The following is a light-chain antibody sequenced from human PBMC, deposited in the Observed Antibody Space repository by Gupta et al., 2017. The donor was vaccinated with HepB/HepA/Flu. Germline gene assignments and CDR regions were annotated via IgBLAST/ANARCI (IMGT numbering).Light chain of an antibody. Sequence: QSVFTQPPSVSAAPGQKVTISCSGSSSNIRNNYVSWYQQLPGTAPKHLIYDNNKRPSGIPDRCSGSKSGTSATLGITGLQTGDEADYYCGTWDSSLSAGRVFGTGTKVTVL. CDR3: GTWDSSLSAGRV. CDR2: DNN. J-gene: IGLJ1*01. CDR1: SSNIRNNY. V-gene: IGLV1-51*01.